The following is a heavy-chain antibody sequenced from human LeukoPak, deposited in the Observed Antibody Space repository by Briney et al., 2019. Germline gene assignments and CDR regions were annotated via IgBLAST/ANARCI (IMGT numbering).Heavy chain of an antibody. J-gene: IGHJ3*02. CDR1: GGSISSYY. Sequence: SETLSLTCTVSGGSISSYYWSWIRQPPGKGLEWIGYIYYSGSTNYNPSLKSRVTISVDTSKNQFSLKLSSVTAADTAVYYCARRGLVDYYDSSGYSNDAFDIWGQGTMVTVSS. CDR2: IYYSGST. D-gene: IGHD3-22*01. CDR3: ARRGLVDYYDSSGYSNDAFDI. V-gene: IGHV4-59*01.